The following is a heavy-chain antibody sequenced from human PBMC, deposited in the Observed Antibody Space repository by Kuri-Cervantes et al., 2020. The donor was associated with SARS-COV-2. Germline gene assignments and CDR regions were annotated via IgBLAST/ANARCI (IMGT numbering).Heavy chain of an antibody. Sequence: GGSLRLSCAASGFTFGSYAMNWVRQAPGKGLEWVSYISSSSTIYYADSVKGRFTISRDNAKNSLYLQMNSLRAEDTAVYYCARNRYCSSTSCYMEFSFWGQGTLVTVSS. CDR3: ARNRYCSSTSCYMEFSF. V-gene: IGHV3-48*01. J-gene: IGHJ4*02. CDR2: ISSSSTI. D-gene: IGHD2-2*02. CDR1: GFTFGSYA.